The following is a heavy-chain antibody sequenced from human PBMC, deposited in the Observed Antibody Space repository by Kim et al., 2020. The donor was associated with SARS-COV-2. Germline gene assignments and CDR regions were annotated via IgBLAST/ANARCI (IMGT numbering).Heavy chain of an antibody. CDR3: AKTILTGYYTHLGY. D-gene: IGHD3-9*01. V-gene: IGHV3-23*01. J-gene: IGHJ4*02. Sequence: GGSLRLSCAASGFTFSSYAMSWVRQAPGKGLEWVSAISGSGGSTYYADSVEGRFTISRDNSKNTLYLQMNSLRAEDTAVYYCAKTILTGYYTHLGYWGQGTLVTVSS. CDR1: GFTFSSYA. CDR2: ISGSGGST.